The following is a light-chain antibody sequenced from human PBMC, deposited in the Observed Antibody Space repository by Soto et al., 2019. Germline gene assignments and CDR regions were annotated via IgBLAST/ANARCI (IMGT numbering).Light chain of an antibody. CDR2: DAS. CDR1: QSVSSY. Sequence: EIVLTQSPATLSLSPGEGATLSWRASQSVSSYLAWYQQKPGQAPRLLIYDASNRATGIPARFSGSGSGTDFTLTISSLQPEDFATYYCQQSYSTPLTFGGGTKVDI. CDR3: QQSYSTPLT. J-gene: IGKJ4*01. V-gene: IGKV3-11*01.